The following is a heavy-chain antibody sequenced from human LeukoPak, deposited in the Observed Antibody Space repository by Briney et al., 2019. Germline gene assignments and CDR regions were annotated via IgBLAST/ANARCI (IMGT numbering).Heavy chain of an antibody. CDR3: ASPQDYGDYGFDY. D-gene: IGHD4-17*01. V-gene: IGHV3-43D*03. J-gene: IGHJ4*02. Sequence: PGGSLRLSCAASGFTFDDYAMHWVRQAPGKGLEWVSLISWDGGSTYYADSVKGRFTISRDNSKNSLYLQMNSLRAEDTALYYCASPQDYGDYGFDYWGQGTLVTVSS. CDR2: ISWDGGST. CDR1: GFTFDDYA.